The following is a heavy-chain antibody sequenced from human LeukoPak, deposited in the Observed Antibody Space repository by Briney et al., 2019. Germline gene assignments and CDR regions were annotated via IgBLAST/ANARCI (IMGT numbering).Heavy chain of an antibody. CDR2: MYHSGNT. CDR3: ARDGGGRLEYFFDY. Sequence: SETLSLTCTVSGYSISSPYYWGWIRQPPGKGLEWIGSMYHSGNTYYNPSLKSRVTISVDTSKNQFSLKLNSVTAADTAVYFCARDGGGRLEYFFDYWGQGTLVTVSS. V-gene: IGHV4-38-2*02. CDR1: GYSISSPYY. D-gene: IGHD3-3*01. J-gene: IGHJ4*02.